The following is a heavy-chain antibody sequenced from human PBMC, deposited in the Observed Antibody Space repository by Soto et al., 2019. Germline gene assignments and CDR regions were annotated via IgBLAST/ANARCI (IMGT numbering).Heavy chain of an antibody. D-gene: IGHD6-13*01. Sequence: ASVKVSCKASGYTFTGYYMHWVRQAPGQGLEWMGWINPNSGGTNYAQKFQGWVTMTRDTSISTAYMELSRLGSDDTAVYYCARDAGGKSGSSWSPRPYYYMDVWGKGTTVTVSS. CDR1: GYTFTGYY. CDR3: ARDAGGKSGSSWSPRPYYYMDV. V-gene: IGHV1-2*04. J-gene: IGHJ6*03. CDR2: INPNSGGT.